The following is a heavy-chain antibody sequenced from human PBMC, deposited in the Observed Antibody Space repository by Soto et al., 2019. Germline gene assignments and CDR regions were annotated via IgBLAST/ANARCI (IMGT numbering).Heavy chain of an antibody. J-gene: IGHJ5*02. D-gene: IGHD3-3*01. V-gene: IGHV4-39*01. CDR1: GGSISSSSYY. CDR2: IYYSGST. CDR3: ARGLGSIFGVVNRRPTNWFDP. Sequence: PSETLSLTCTVSGGSISSSSYYWGWIRQPPGKGLEWIGSIYYSGSTYYNPSLKSRVTISVDTSKNQFSLKLSSVTAADTAVYYCARGLGSIFGVVNRRPTNWFDPWGQGTLVTVSS.